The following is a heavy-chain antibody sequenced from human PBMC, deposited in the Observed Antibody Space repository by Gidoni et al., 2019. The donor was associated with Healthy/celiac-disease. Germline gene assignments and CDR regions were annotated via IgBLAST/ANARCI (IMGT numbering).Heavy chain of an antibody. V-gene: IGHV3-48*02. CDR3: ARDSREVYYYYGMDV. D-gene: IGHD1-26*01. CDR1: GFTLRRYS. Sequence: EVQLVESGGGLVQPGGSLRLSCAAFGFTLRRYSMNWVRQAPGKGLEWVSYISSSSSTIYYADSVKGRFTISRDNAKNSLYLQMNSLRDEDTAVYYCARDSREVYYYYGMDVWGQGTTVTVSS. CDR2: ISSSSSTI. J-gene: IGHJ6*02.